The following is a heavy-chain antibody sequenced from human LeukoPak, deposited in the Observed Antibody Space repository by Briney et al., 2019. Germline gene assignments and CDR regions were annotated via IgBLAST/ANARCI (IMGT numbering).Heavy chain of an antibody. CDR3: AKVAWELLFGAFDI. CDR1: GFTFSSYS. J-gene: IGHJ3*02. Sequence: GGSLRLSCAASGFTFSSYSMNWVRQAPGKGLEWVSSISSSSSYIYYADSVKGRFTISRDNSKNTLYLQMNSLRAEDTAVYYCAKVAWELLFGAFDIWGQGTMVTVSS. CDR2: ISSSSSYI. D-gene: IGHD1-26*01. V-gene: IGHV3-21*04.